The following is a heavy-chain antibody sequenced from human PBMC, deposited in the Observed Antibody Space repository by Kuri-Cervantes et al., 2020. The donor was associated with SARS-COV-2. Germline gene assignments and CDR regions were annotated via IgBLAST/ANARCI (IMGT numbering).Heavy chain of an antibody. CDR1: GFTFTDYG. J-gene: IGHJ6*02. CDR2: TRSEGITK. Sequence: GGSLRLSCAASGFTFTDYGMHWVRQAPGKGLEWVAFTRSEGITKYYGDSVRGRFTISRDNSKNTLYLQMNSLRAEDTAVYYCAKEGIITRVRGVISYYYYGMDVWGQGTMVTVSS. CDR3: AKEGIITRVRGVISYYYYGMDV. D-gene: IGHD3-10*01. V-gene: IGHV3-30*02.